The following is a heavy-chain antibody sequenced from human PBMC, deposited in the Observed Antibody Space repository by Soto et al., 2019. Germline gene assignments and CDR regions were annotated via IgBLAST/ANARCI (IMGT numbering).Heavy chain of an antibody. D-gene: IGHD6-19*01. CDR1: GDSISSVAHY. CDR2: LYYTGST. CDR3: ARHGQWLVTGYFYYGMDV. Sequence: SETLSLTCSVSGDSISSVAHYWAWIRQPPGKGLEWIGSLYYTGSTYYNPSLKSRVAMSIDTSKSQFSLKLSSVTAADTAVYYCARHGQWLVTGYFYYGMDVWGQGTTVTVSS. J-gene: IGHJ6*02. V-gene: IGHV4-39*01.